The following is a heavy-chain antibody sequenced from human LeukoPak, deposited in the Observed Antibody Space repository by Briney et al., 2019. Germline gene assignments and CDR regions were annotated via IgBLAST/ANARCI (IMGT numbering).Heavy chain of an antibody. V-gene: IGHV3-21*04. Sequence: GGSLRLSCAASGFTFSRYWMHWVRQAPGKGLVWVSSISSSSSYIYYADSVKGRFTISRDNAKNSLYLQMNSLRAEDTALYHCAREPSEYYYDSSGYYDWYFDLWGRGTLVTVSS. CDR3: AREPSEYYYDSSGYYDWYFDL. CDR2: ISSSSSYI. D-gene: IGHD3-22*01. CDR1: GFTFSRYW. J-gene: IGHJ2*01.